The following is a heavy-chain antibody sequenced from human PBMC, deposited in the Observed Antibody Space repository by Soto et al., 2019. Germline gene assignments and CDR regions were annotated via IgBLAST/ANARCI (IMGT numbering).Heavy chain of an antibody. J-gene: IGHJ4*02. CDR3: AKAHQRGKVAATSSFGY. Sequence: EVQLVESGGGLVQPGRSLRLSCAASGFTFDDYAMHWVRQAPGKGLEWVSGISWNSGSIGYADSVKGRFTISRDNAKNSLYLQMNSLRAEDTALYYCAKAHQRGKVAATSSFGYWGQGTLVTVSS. V-gene: IGHV3-9*01. CDR2: ISWNSGSI. CDR1: GFTFDDYA. D-gene: IGHD2-15*01.